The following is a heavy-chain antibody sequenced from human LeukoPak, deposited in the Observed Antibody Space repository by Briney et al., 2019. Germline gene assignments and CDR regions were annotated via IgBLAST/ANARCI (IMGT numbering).Heavy chain of an antibody. V-gene: IGHV3-53*01. CDR3: ARGTVTAPDY. CDR2: IYSDYSGGST. CDR1: GFSVSSNY. D-gene: IGHD4-17*01. Sequence: GGSLRLSCAASGFSVSSNYITWVRQAPGKGLEWVSIIYSDYSGGSTYYADSVKGRFTISRDKSKNMLYLQMNSLRAEDTAVYSCARGTVTAPDYWGQGTLVTVSS. J-gene: IGHJ4*02.